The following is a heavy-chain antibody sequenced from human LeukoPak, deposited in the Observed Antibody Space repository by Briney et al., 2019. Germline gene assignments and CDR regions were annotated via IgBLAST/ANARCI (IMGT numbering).Heavy chain of an antibody. Sequence: PSETLSLTCSVSGGSITNYYRSWIRQPPGKGLEWIGHIYYSGSTNYNPSLKSRVTISVDTSKNQFSLKLSSVTAADTAVYYCARERYSGSHWGQGTLVTVSS. CDR1: GGSITNYY. CDR2: IYYSGST. J-gene: IGHJ1*01. CDR3: ARERYSGSH. D-gene: IGHD1-26*01. V-gene: IGHV4-59*12.